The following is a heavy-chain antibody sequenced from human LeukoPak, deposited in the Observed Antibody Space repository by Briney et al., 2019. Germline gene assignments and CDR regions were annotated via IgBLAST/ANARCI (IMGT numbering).Heavy chain of an antibody. D-gene: IGHD3-10*01. CDR3: ARDQDYYGSGSYGPDY. J-gene: IGHJ4*02. CDR2: IYHGGST. CDR1: GYSITSGYY. Sequence: SETLSLTRTVSGYSITSGYYWGWIRQPPGKGLEWIGSIYHGGSTFYNPSLKSRVTISVDTSKNQFSLKLSSVTAADTAVYYCARDQDYYGSGSYGPDYWGQGTLVAVSS. V-gene: IGHV4-38-2*02.